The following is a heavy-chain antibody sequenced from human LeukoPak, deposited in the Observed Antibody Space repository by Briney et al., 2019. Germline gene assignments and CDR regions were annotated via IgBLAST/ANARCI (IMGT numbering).Heavy chain of an antibody. CDR2: IYYSGST. Sequence: SETLSLTCAVSGGSVSSSIYYWGWIRQPPGKGLEWIGSIYYSGSTSYNPSLKSRVTISVDTSKNQFSLKLTSVTAADTAVYYCASRNDILTGYVFDFWGQGTLATVSS. D-gene: IGHD3-9*01. CDR1: GGSVSSSIYY. CDR3: ASRNDILTGYVFDF. J-gene: IGHJ4*02. V-gene: IGHV4-39*01.